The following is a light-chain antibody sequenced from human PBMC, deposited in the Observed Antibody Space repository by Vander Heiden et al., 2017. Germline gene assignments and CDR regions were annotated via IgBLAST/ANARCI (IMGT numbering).Light chain of an antibody. J-gene: IGLJ3*02. CDR1: SDHSSYA. Sequence: QVVPTQSPSASASLGASVKPTCTLNSDHSSYAIAWHQQQPQQGPRFLMKVNSDGSHTKGDAIPDRFSGSSSGAQRYLTISSLQSEDEAYYYCQTWGTGLQVFGGGTKLTVL. V-gene: IGLV4-69*01. CDR3: QTWGTGLQV. CDR2: VNSDGSH.